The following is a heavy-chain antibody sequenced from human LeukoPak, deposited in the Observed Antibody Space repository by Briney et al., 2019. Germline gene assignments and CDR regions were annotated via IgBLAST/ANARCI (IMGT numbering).Heavy chain of an antibody. CDR1: GYSLTELS. CDR3: ATRLGEFSSRDAFNI. Sequence: GASVKVSCKVSGYSLTELSMHWVRQAPGKGLEWVGGFSPGDGETIYAQRFQGRVTMNEATSTDTAYMELRSLTYEDTAVYYCATRLGEFSSRDAFNIWGQGTMVTVSS. CDR2: FSPGDGET. D-gene: IGHD3-16*02. J-gene: IGHJ3*02. V-gene: IGHV1-24*01.